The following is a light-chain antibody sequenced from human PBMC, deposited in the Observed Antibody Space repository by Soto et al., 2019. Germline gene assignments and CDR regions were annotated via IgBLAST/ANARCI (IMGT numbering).Light chain of an antibody. CDR1: QSVSDY. Sequence: EVVLTQSPASLSLSPGDRATLSCRADQSVSDYLAWYQQKPGQPPRLLFFDASSRATGVPHRFSAGGSGTDFTLIISSLQPEDFTVYYCQQRVNWPPTFGGGTKV. CDR2: DAS. V-gene: IGKV3-11*01. CDR3: QQRVNWPPT. J-gene: IGKJ4*01.